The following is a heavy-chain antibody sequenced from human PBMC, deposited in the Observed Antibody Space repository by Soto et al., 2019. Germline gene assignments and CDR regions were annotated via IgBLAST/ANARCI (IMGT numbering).Heavy chain of an antibody. CDR1: GFTFSSFW. J-gene: IGHJ5*02. Sequence: GGSLRLSCAASGFTFSSFWMSWVRQAPGKGLEWVANIKQDGSEKNYVDSVKGRFTISRDNAKNSLYLQMNSLRVEDTAVYYCTRDRGWLDPWGQGALVTVSS. CDR2: IKQDGSEK. CDR3: TRDRGWLDP. D-gene: IGHD3-10*01. V-gene: IGHV3-7*01.